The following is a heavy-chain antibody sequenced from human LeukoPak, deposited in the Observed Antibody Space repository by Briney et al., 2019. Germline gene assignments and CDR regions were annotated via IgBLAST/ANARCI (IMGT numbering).Heavy chain of an antibody. CDR3: AKGAVGYCSGGSCYSRQRLDGEH. CDR1: GFTFSSYA. V-gene: IGHV3-23*01. CDR2: ISGSGGST. Sequence: GGSLRLSCAASGFTFSSYAMSWVRQAPGKGLEWVSAISGSGGSTYYADSVKGRFTISRDNSKNTLYLQMNSLRAEDTAVYYCAKGAVGYCSGGSCYSRQRLDGEHWGQGTLVTVSS. J-gene: IGHJ1*01. D-gene: IGHD2-15*01.